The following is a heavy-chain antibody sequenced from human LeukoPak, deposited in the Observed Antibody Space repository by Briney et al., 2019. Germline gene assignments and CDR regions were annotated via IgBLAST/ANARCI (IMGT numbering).Heavy chain of an antibody. V-gene: IGHV3-7*01. CDR1: GFTFSSYR. J-gene: IGHJ4*02. CDR3: ARDLECGGDCYFFDY. CDR2: IKQDGSEK. D-gene: IGHD2-21*01. Sequence: GGSLRLSCAASGFTFSSYRMSWVRQAPGKGLEWVANIKQDGSEKYYVDSVKGRFTISRDNAKNSLYLQMNSLRAEDTAVYYCARDLECGGDCYFFDYWGQGTLVTVSS.